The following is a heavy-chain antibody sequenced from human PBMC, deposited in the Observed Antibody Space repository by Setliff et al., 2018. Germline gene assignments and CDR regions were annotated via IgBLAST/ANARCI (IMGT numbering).Heavy chain of an antibody. V-gene: IGHV4-38-2*01. CDR1: GSAISSGHY. D-gene: IGHD6-6*01. CDR3: ARGRNIAARLLDS. Sequence: PSETLSLTCAVSGSAISSGHYWGWIRQPPGKGGLEWIGSFRPSGRTYYNPSLKSRVTISIDTSRDQFSLKLISMIAADTAVYYCARGRNIAARLLDSWGQGTLVTVSS. CDR2: FRPSGRT. J-gene: IGHJ4*02.